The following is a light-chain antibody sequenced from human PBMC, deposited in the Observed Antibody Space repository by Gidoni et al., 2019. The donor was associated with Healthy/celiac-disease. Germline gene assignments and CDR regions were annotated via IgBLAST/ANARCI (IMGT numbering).Light chain of an antibody. CDR3: QSYDSSLSGPYV. Sequence: QSVLTQPPSVSGAPGQRVTISCPGSSPNIGAGYDVHWYQQLPGTAPKLLIYGNRNRPSGVPDRFAGSKSGTSASLAITGLQAEDEADYYCQSYDSSLSGPYVFGTGTKVTVL. CDR1: SPNIGAGYD. J-gene: IGLJ1*01. V-gene: IGLV1-40*01. CDR2: GNR.